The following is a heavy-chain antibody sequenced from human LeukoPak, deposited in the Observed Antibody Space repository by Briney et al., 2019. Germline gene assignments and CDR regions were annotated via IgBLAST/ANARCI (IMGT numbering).Heavy chain of an antibody. Sequence: SVKVSCKASGYTFTSYGISWVRQAPGQGLEWMRGIIPIFGTANYAQKFQGRVTITADESTSTAYMELSSLRSEDTAVYYCAREVGASYYFDYWGQGTLVTVSS. D-gene: IGHD1-26*01. CDR3: AREVGASYYFDY. CDR2: IIPIFGTA. V-gene: IGHV1-69*13. J-gene: IGHJ4*02. CDR1: GYTFTSYG.